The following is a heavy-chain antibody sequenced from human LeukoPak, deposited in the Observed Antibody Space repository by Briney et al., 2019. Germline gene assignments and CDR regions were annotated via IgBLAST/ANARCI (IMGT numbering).Heavy chain of an antibody. V-gene: IGHV4-34*01. D-gene: IGHD2-15*01. J-gene: IGHJ3*02. CDR1: GGSFSGYY. CDR2: INHSGST. CDR3: ARKLVGAFDI. Sequence: PSETLSLTCAVYGGSFSGYYWSWIRQPPGKGLEWIGEINHSGSTNYNPPLKSRVTISVDTSKNQFSLRLSSVTAADTAVYYCARKLVGAFDIWGQGIMVTVSS.